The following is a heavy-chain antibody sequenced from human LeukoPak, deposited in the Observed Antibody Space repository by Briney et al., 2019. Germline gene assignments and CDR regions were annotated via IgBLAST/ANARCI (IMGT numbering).Heavy chain of an antibody. CDR1: GFTFSSYG. CDR2: IWYDGSNK. J-gene: IGHJ3*02. D-gene: IGHD6-13*01. V-gene: IGHV3-33*01. Sequence: GGSLRLSCAASGFTFSSYGMHWVRQAPGKGLEWVAVIWYDGSNKYYADSVKGRFTISRDNSKNTLYLQMNNLRAEDTAVYYCARGASSSSYAFDIWGQGTMVTVSS. CDR3: ARGASSSSYAFDI.